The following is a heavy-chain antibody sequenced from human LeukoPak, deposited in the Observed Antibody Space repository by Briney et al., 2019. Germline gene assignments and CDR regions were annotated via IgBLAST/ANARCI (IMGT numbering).Heavy chain of an antibody. CDR1: GFTFSSYW. V-gene: IGHV3-74*01. CDR2: MNWDGSRT. CDR3: AREDPRTGYWFFDL. J-gene: IGHJ2*01. Sequence: GGSLRLSCVASGFTFSSYWVHWVRQAPGKRLLWVSRMNWDGSRTTYADSAKGRFAISRDNAKNTLYLQMNSLTSDDTAVYYCAREDPRTGYWFFDLWGRGTLVTASS.